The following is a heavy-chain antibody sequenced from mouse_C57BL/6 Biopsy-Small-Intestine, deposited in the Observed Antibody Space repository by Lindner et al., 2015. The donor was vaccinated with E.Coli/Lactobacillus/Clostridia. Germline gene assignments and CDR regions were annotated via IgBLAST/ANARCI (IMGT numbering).Heavy chain of an antibody. J-gene: IGHJ4*01. CDR2: IYPGDGDT. CDR3: ARGDYGSSLYAMDY. Sequence: VQLQESGAELVKPGASVKLSCKVSGYAFSSYWMNWVMQRPGKGLEWIGQIYPGDGDTNYNGKFKGKATLTADKSSSTAYMQLSSLTSEDSAVYFCARGDYGSSLYAMDYWGQGTSVTVSS. CDR1: GYAFSSYW. V-gene: IGHV1-80*01. D-gene: IGHD1-1*01.